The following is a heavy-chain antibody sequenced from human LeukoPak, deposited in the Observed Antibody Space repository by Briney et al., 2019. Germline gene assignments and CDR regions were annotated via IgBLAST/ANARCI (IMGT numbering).Heavy chain of an antibody. J-gene: IGHJ4*02. CDR1: GGSISSGDYY. CDR3: ASSSYDSSGYYFSG. V-gene: IGHV4-30-4*01. CDR2: IYYSGST. Sequence: PSETLSLTCTVSGGSISSGDYYWSWIRQPPGKGLEWIGYIYYSGSTYYNPSLKSRVTISVDTSKNQFSLKLSSVTAADTAVYYCASSSYDSSGYYFSGWGQGTLVTVSS. D-gene: IGHD3-22*01.